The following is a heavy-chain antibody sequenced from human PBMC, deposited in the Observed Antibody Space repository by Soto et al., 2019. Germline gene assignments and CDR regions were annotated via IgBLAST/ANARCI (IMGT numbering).Heavy chain of an antibody. Sequence: PSETLSLTCAAYGGFLSESYWTWIRQPPGKGLEWIGEINHVGGTNYNPSLMSRVTMSVDTSQNQFSLRLISVSAADTAMYFCVRIRYQLPSSVLWLDPWGQGTPVTVSS. CDR2: INHVGGT. CDR3: VRIRYQLPSSVLWLDP. CDR1: GGFLSESY. V-gene: IGHV4-34*01. D-gene: IGHD3-16*01. J-gene: IGHJ5*02.